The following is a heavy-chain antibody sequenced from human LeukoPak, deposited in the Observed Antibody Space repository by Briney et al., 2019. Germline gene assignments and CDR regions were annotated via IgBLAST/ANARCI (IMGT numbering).Heavy chain of an antibody. CDR2: INPNSGGT. CDR1: GGSFSNSV. D-gene: IGHD3-3*01. J-gene: IGHJ4*02. Sequence: ASVKVSCKASGGSFSNSVINWVRQAPGQGLEWMGWINPNSGGTNYAQKFQGRVTMTRDTSISTAYMELSRLRSDDTAVYYCARDQYDFWSGLNFDYWGQGTLVTVSS. V-gene: IGHV1-2*02. CDR3: ARDQYDFWSGLNFDY.